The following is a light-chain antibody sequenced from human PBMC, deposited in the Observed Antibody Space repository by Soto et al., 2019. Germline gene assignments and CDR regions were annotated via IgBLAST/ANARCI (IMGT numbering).Light chain of an antibody. Sequence: QSVLTQPPSVSGAPGQRVTISCTGSSFNIGARYDVHWYQQLPGTAPKLLIYGNNNRPSGVPDRFSGSKSGTSASLAITGLQAEDEADYYCQSYDSSLSGGVFGGGTKVTVL. CDR2: GNN. V-gene: IGLV1-40*01. J-gene: IGLJ3*02. CDR1: SFNIGARYD. CDR3: QSYDSSLSGGV.